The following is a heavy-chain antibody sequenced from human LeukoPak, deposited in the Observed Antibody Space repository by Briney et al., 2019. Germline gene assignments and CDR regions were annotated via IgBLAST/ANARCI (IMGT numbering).Heavy chain of an antibody. CDR2: ISNIDSTI. D-gene: IGHD2-2*01. CDR1: GFTFSSYE. J-gene: IGHJ5*02. V-gene: IGHV3-48*03. CDR3: ARDPRYCSSTSCLRDNWFDP. Sequence: GGSLRLSCAASGFTFSSYEMNWVRQAPGKGLEWVSYISNIDSTIHYADSVKGRFTISRDNSKNTLYLQMNSLRAEDTAVYYCARDPRYCSSTSCLRDNWFDPWGQGTLVTVSS.